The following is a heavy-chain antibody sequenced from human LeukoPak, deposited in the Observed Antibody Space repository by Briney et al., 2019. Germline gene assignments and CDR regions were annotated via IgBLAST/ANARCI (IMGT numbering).Heavy chain of an antibody. CDR2: ISNDGSNK. CDR1: GFTFSNYG. Sequence: GRSLRLSCAASGFTFSNYGMHWVRQAPGKGLEWVAVISNDGSNKHYGDSVKGRFTISRDNSKNTLYLQMNSLRAEDTAVYYCARSIGDYWGQGTLVTVSS. D-gene: IGHD2-21*01. V-gene: IGHV3-30*03. CDR3: ARSIGDY. J-gene: IGHJ4*02.